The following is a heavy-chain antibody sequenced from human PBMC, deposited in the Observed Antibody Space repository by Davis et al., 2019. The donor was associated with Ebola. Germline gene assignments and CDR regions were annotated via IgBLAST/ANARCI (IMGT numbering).Heavy chain of an antibody. Sequence: SETLSLTCAVSGSSFSGYFWRRSRQRPRKGLDWIGEINHRGRANYNPSLKSRVTISVDTSKNQFSLKLSSVTAADTAGYYCARALRIAARQHSGMDVWCQGTTVTVS. V-gene: IGHV4-34*01. CDR2: INHRGRA. D-gene: IGHD6-6*01. CDR1: GSSFSGYF. J-gene: IGHJ6*02. CDR3: ARALRIAARQHSGMDV.